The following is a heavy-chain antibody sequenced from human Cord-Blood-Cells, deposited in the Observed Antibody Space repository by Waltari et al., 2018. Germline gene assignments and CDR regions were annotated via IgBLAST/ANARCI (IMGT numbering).Heavy chain of an antibody. CDR3: ARNDYGDYYFDY. Sequence: QVQLVQAGAEVKKPGCSVKVFCNASGGTFSNYPISWARQAPGQGLEWMGGIIPIFGTANYAQKFQGRVTITADESPSTAYMELSSLRSEDTAVYYCARNDYGDYYFDYWGQGTLVTVSS. J-gene: IGHJ4*02. D-gene: IGHD4-17*01. V-gene: IGHV1-69*01. CDR1: GGTFSNYP. CDR2: IIPIFGTA.